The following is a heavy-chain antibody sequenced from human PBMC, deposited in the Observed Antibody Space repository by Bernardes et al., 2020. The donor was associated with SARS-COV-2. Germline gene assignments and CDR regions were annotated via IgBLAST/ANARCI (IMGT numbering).Heavy chain of an antibody. D-gene: IGHD2-21*02. J-gene: IGHJ4*02. CDR1: GFTFSSFG. V-gene: IGHV3-7*01. Sequence: GGSLRLSCAASGFTFSSFGMSWVRQAPGKGLEWVANIKATGSKRSSVDSVRGRFTVSRDNAKHLLYLQMNSLRAEDTAVYYCARIDDVTGMDYWGQGTLVTVSS. CDR3: ARIDDVTGMDY. CDR2: IKATGSKR.